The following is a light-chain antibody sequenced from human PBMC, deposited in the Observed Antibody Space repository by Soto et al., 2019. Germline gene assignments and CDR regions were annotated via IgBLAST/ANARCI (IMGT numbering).Light chain of an antibody. V-gene: IGKV2-28*01. CDR1: QSLLHSNGYNY. Sequence: DIVMTQSPLSLPVTPGEPASISCRSSQSLLHSNGYNYLDWYLQKPGQSPQLLIYLGSNRASGVPGRLSGSGSGTDFTLKISRVEAEDFGVYDCMQALQTPWTFGQGTKVEIK. CDR2: LGS. CDR3: MQALQTPWT. J-gene: IGKJ1*01.